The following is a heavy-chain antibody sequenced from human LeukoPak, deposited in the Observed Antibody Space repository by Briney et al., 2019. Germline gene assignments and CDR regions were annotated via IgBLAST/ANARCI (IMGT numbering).Heavy chain of an antibody. D-gene: IGHD3-10*02. CDR1: GFTFSSYE. J-gene: IGHJ6*04. CDR2: ISSSGSTI. CDR3: AELGITMIGGV. V-gene: IGHV3-48*03. Sequence: GGSLRLSCAASGFTFSSYEMNWVRQAPGKGLGGVSYISSSGSTIYYADSVKGRFTISRDNAKNSLYLQMNSLRAEDTAVYYCAELGITMIGGVWGKGTTVTISS.